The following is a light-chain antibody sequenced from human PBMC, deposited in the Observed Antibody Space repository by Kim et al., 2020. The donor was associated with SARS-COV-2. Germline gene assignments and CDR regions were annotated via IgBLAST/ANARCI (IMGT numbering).Light chain of an antibody. Sequence: EIVLTQSPGTLSLSPGERVTPSCRARQSITTTYLAWYQQRPGQAPRLLIHNISSRARGIPDRFSGSGSGTDFSLTISRLEPEDSAVYYCQQHEDAPLTFGGGTKVDIK. V-gene: IGKV3-20*01. J-gene: IGKJ4*01. CDR1: QSITTTY. CDR3: QQHEDAPLT. CDR2: NIS.